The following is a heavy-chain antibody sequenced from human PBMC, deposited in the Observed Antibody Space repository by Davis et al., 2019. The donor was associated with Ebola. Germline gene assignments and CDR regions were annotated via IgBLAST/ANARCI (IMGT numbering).Heavy chain of an antibody. D-gene: IGHD1-26*01. CDR2: IYYSGST. Sequence: MPSETLSLTCTVSGGSISSYYWSWIRQPPGKGLEWIGYIYYSGSTNYNPSLKSRVTISVDTSKNQFSLKLSSVTAADTAVYYCAREGATPGDYFDYWGQGTLVTVSS. V-gene: IGHV4-59*12. CDR1: GGSISSYY. CDR3: AREGATPGDYFDY. J-gene: IGHJ4*02.